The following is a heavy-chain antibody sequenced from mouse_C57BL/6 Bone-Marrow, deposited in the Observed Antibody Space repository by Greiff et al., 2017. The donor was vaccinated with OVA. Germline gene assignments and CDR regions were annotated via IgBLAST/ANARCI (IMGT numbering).Heavy chain of an antibody. CDR1: GYTFTSYG. CDR3: ARTVYGYDRFAY. V-gene: IGHV1-81*01. Sequence: QVQLQQSGAELARPGASVKLSCKASGYTFTSYGISWVKQRTGQGLEWIGEIYPRSGNTYYNEKFKGKATLTADKSSSTAYMELRSLTSEDSAVYFWARTVYGYDRFAYWGQGTLVTVSA. J-gene: IGHJ3*01. CDR2: IYPRSGNT. D-gene: IGHD2-2*01.